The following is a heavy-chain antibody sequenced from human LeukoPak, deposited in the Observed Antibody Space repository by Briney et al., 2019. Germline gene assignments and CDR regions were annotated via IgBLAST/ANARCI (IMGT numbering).Heavy chain of an antibody. CDR2: INHSGST. CDR3: ARGKLWFGELLSANDY. CDR1: GGSFSGYC. J-gene: IGHJ4*02. V-gene: IGHV4-34*01. D-gene: IGHD3-10*01. Sequence: PSETLSLTCAAYGGSFSGYCWSWIRQPPGKGLEWMGEINHSGSTNYNPSLKSRVTISVDTSKNQVSLKLSSVTAADTAVYYCARGKLWFGELLSANDYWGQGTLVTVSS.